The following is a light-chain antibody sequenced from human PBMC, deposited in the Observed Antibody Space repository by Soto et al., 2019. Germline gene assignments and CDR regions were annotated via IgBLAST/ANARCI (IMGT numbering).Light chain of an antibody. J-gene: IGLJ2*01. CDR3: VAWDDSLNGVI. Sequence: QSVLTQPTSASGTPGQRVAISCSGSSSNIGRNTINWYQQLPGTAPKLLIFSNNQRPSGVPDRFSGSKSGTSASLAISGLQSEDEADYYCVAWDDSLNGVIFGGVTKLTVL. CDR2: SNN. CDR1: SSNIGRNT. V-gene: IGLV1-44*01.